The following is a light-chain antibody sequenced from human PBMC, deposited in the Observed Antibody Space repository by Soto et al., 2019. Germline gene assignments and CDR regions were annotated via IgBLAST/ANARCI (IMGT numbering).Light chain of an antibody. Sequence: EIVMTQSPATLSVSPGERATLSCRASQSVSSNLPWYQQKPGQAPRLLIYGASTRATGIPARCSGSGSGTGFNLSISSLQSEDFSVYYCQQYNNWPPWTFGQGTNVEIK. CDR1: QSVSSN. J-gene: IGKJ1*01. CDR2: GAS. CDR3: QQYNNWPPWT. V-gene: IGKV3-15*01.